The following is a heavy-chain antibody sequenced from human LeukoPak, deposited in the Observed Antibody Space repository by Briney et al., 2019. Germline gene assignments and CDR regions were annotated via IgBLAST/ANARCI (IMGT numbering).Heavy chain of an antibody. CDR2: IRSKPDGGTT. D-gene: IGHD2-2*01. CDR1: GFTFTNAW. V-gene: IGHV3-15*01. CDR3: TAWAPGAILDY. J-gene: IGHJ4*02. Sequence: GGSLRLSCAASGFTFTNAWMNWVRQAPGMGLEWVGRIRSKPDGGTTDYAAPVKGRFTISRDDSKSTLYLQMNSLKTEDTAVYYCTAWAPGAILDYWGQGTLVTVSS.